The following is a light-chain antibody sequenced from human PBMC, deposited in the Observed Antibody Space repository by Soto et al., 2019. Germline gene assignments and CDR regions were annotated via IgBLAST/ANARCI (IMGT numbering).Light chain of an antibody. CDR2: SAS. J-gene: IGKJ3*01. CDR1: QSVGNY. Sequence: EIGMTQSPATLSLSPEEKATLSCRASQSVGNYLAWYQQKRGQPPRLLIYSASSRAAGIPARFSGSGSGTDFTLTISSLEPEDFAVYYCQQRSNGPFTFGPGTKVDIK. CDR3: QQRSNGPFT. V-gene: IGKV3-11*01.